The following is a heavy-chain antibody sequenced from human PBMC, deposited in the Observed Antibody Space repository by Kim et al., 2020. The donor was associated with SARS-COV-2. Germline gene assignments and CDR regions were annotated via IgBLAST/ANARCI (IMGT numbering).Heavy chain of an antibody. CDR1: GGSISSSSYY. V-gene: IGHV4-39*01. Sequence: SETLSLTCTVSGGSISSSSYYWGWIRQPPGKGLEWIGSIYYSGSTYYNPSLKSRVTISVDTSKNQFSLKLSSVTAADTAVYYCARVRGIAAAGTVGYWGQGTLVTVSS. CDR2: IYYSGST. D-gene: IGHD6-13*01. J-gene: IGHJ4*02. CDR3: ARVRGIAAAGTVGY.